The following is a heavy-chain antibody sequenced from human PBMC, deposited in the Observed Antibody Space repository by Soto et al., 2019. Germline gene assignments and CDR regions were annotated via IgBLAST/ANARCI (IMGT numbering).Heavy chain of an antibody. CDR2: INPKSGGT. CDR3: ARAREVIITIFGYGMDV. V-gene: IGHV1-2*02. Sequence: ASVKVSCKASGYTFTDYYMHWVRQAPGQGLEWMGWINPKSGGTNYAQKFQGRVTMTRDTSISTAYMELSRLTSDDTAVIYCARAREVIITIFGYGMDVWGQGTTVTVSS. D-gene: IGHD3-3*01. J-gene: IGHJ6*02. CDR1: GYTFTDYY.